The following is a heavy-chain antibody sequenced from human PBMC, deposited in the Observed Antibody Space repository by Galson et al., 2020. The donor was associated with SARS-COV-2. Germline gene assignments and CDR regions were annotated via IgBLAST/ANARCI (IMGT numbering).Heavy chain of an antibody. CDR3: ARQPPPGVVIVAAREDYYMDV. J-gene: IGHJ6*03. CDR1: GGSISSSNFY. CDR2: IYYSGTT. Sequence: SETLSLTCTVSGGSISSSNFYWGWIRQPPGKGLEWIGIIYYSGTTYYNPSLKSRVTISVDTSKNQFSLKLSSVTAADTAVYYCARQPPPGVVIVAAREDYYMDVWGKGTTVTVSS. D-gene: IGHD2-15*01. V-gene: IGHV4-39*01.